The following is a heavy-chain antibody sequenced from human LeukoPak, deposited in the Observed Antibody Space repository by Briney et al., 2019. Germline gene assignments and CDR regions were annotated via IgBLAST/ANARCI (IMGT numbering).Heavy chain of an antibody. CDR2: IYYSGST. D-gene: IGHD6-6*01. J-gene: IGHJ5*01. V-gene: IGHV4-39*07. CDR1: GGSISSSSYY. Sequence: SETLSLTCTVSGGSISSSSYYWGWIRQPPRKGLEWIGSIYYSGSTYYNPSLKSRVTISVDTSKNQFSLKLSSVTAADTAVYYCARLATPSTMAARGRSWFESWGQGTLVTVSS. CDR3: ARLATPSTMAARGRSWFES.